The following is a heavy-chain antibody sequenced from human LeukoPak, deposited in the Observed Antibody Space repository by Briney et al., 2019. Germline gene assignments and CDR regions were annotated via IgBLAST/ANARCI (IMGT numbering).Heavy chain of an antibody. V-gene: IGHV1-2*02. CDR3: AGGPKYYYDSSGYYLVY. CDR2: INPNSGGT. J-gene: IGHJ4*02. CDR1: GYTFTGYY. Sequence: ASVKVSCKASGYTFTGYYMHWVRQAPGQGLEWMGWINPNSGGTNYAQKFQGRVTMTRDTSISTAYMELGRLRSDDTAVYYCAGGPKYYYDSSGYYLVYWGQGTLVTVSS. D-gene: IGHD3-22*01.